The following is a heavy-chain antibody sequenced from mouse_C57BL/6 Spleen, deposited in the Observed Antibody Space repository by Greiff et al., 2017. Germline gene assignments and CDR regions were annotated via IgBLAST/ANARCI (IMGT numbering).Heavy chain of an antibody. D-gene: IGHD2-5*01. CDR1: GYTFTDYE. J-gene: IGHJ2*01. Sequence: QVQLKQSGAELVRPGASVTLSCKASGYTFTDYEMHWVKQTPVHGLEWIGAIDPETGGTAYNQKFKGKAILTADKSSSTAYMELRSLTSEDSAVYYCTRLSNYYFDYWGQGTTLTVSS. V-gene: IGHV1-15*01. CDR2: IDPETGGT. CDR3: TRLSNYYFDY.